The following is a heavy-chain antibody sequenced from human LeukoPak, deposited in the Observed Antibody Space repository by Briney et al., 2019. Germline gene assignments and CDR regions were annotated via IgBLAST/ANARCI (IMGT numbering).Heavy chain of an antibody. Sequence: GGSLRLSCAASGFTFSSYGMHWVRQAPGKGLEWVAFIRYDGSNKYYADSVKGRFTISRDNSKNTLYLQMNSLRAEDTAVYYCAKDVTYYYDSSGYPQNWGQGTLVTVSS. J-gene: IGHJ4*02. CDR3: AKDVTYYYDSSGYPQN. CDR2: IRYDGSNK. CDR1: GFTFSSYG. D-gene: IGHD3-22*01. V-gene: IGHV3-30*02.